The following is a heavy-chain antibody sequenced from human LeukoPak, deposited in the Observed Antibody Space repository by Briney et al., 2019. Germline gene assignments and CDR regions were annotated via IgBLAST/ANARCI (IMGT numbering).Heavy chain of an antibody. CDR1: GGSISSYY. Sequence: SETLSLTCTVSGGSISSYYWSWIRQPPGEGLEWIAYIHNSGSTNYNPSLKSRATISVDTSKNQFSLNLSSVTAADTAMYYCVRDWEGFNFDIWGQGTVVTVSS. CDR2: IHNSGST. CDR3: VRDWEGFNFDI. D-gene: IGHD1-26*01. V-gene: IGHV4-59*01. J-gene: IGHJ3*02.